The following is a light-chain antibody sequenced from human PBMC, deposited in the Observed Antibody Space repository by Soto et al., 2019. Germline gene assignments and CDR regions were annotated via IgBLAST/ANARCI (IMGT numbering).Light chain of an antibody. Sequence: LVLTQSPGALSLSPGERATLSCRASQSVSSSYLAWYQQKPGQAPRLLIYGASTRATGIPARFSGSGSGTEFTLTISSLQSENFAVYYCQQYNNWPITFGQGTRLEI. CDR2: GAS. CDR3: QQYNNWPIT. J-gene: IGKJ5*01. CDR1: QSVSSSY. V-gene: IGKV3-15*01.